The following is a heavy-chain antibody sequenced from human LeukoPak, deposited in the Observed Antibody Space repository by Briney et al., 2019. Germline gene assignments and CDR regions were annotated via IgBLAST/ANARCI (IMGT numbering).Heavy chain of an antibody. CDR2: ISYDGSNK. Sequence: GRSLRLSCAASGFTFSSYAMHWVRQAPGKGLEWVAVISYDGSNKYYADSVKGRFTISRDNSKNTLYLQMNSLRAEDTAVYYCARGALTPDTTNEGSYLQHWGQGTLVTVSS. CDR1: GFTFSSYA. CDR3: ARGALTPDTTNEGSYLQH. V-gene: IGHV3-30*01. D-gene: IGHD1-1*01. J-gene: IGHJ1*01.